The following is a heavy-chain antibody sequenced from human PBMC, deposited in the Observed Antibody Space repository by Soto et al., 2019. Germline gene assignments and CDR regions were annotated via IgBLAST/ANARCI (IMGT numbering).Heavy chain of an antibody. CDR1: GYTFTSHK. CDR2: MDPDSGKT. Sequence: QVQLVQSGAEVKKPGASVKVSCKASGYTFTSHKINWVRQATGQGLEWMGWMDPDSGKTAYVQKFQGRVTMTRNTSIGTAYMELNSLRSDDTAMYYCARQQDDYWGGFNWFDPWGQGTLVNFS. D-gene: IGHD3-3*01. V-gene: IGHV1-8*01. J-gene: IGHJ5*02. CDR3: ARQQDDYWGGFNWFDP.